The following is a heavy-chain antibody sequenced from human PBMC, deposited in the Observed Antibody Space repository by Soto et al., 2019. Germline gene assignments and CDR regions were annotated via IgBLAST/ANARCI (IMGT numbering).Heavy chain of an antibody. J-gene: IGHJ3*02. CDR1: GFTFTSSA. V-gene: IGHV1-58*02. D-gene: IGHD1-7*01. Sequence: ASVKVSCKASGFTFTSSAMQWVRQARGQRLEWIGWIVVGSGNTNYAQKFQERVTITRDMSTSTAYMELSSLRSEDTAVYYCAALPGLELRFAAFDIWGQGTMVTVSS. CDR3: AALPGLELRFAAFDI. CDR2: IVVGSGNT.